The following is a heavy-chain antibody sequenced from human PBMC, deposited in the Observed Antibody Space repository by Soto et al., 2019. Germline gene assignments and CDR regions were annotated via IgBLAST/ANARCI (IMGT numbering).Heavy chain of an antibody. CDR1: GGTFSSYT. CDR2: INSANGNT. V-gene: IGHV1-3*01. J-gene: IGHJ4*02. CDR3: ARGSSDWLPYFDY. Sequence: ASVKVSCKASGGTFSSYTISWVRQAPGQRLEWMGWINSANGNTKYSQKFQGRATITRDTSASTAYMELSSLRSEDTAVYFCARGSSDWLPYFDYWGQGSLVTVS. D-gene: IGHD3-9*01.